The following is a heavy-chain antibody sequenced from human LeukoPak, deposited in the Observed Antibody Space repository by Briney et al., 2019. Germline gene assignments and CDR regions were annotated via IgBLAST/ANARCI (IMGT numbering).Heavy chain of an antibody. Sequence: GGSLRLSCAASGFTFNSYWMNWVRQAPGKGLEWVTVISYDGSNKYYADSVKGRFTISRDTSKNALYLQMNSLRAEDTAVYYCAREDSRGIYYFDYWGQGTLVTVSS. CDR2: ISYDGSNK. CDR1: GFTFNSYW. J-gene: IGHJ4*02. V-gene: IGHV3-30-3*01. D-gene: IGHD6-13*01. CDR3: AREDSRGIYYFDY.